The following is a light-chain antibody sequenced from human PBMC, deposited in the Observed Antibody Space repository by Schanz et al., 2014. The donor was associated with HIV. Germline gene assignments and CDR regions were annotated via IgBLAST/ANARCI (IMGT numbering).Light chain of an antibody. Sequence: DIRMTQSPSTLSASVGDRVTITCRASQSISGRLAWYQQKPGKAPKRLIYQASRLGSGVPSTFSGSGSGTDFSLTISSLQPEDFAAYYCQQADSFPPTFGGGTKVEIK. CDR2: QAS. CDR3: QQADSFPPT. V-gene: IGKV1-5*03. CDR1: QSISGR. J-gene: IGKJ4*01.